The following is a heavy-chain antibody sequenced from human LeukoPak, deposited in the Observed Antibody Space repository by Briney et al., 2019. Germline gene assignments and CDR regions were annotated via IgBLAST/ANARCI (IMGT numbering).Heavy chain of an antibody. D-gene: IGHD2-2*01. CDR2: ISSTSNSM. CDR1: GFTFSGYS. Sequence: GGSLRLSCAASGFTFSGYSMNWVRQAPGKGLEWVSYISSTSNSMYYADSVKGRFTISRDNAKNSLYLQMNSLRAEDTAVYYCARGSCRSTSCAFDYWGQGTLVTVSS. CDR3: ARGSCRSTSCAFDY. J-gene: IGHJ4*02. V-gene: IGHV3-48*01.